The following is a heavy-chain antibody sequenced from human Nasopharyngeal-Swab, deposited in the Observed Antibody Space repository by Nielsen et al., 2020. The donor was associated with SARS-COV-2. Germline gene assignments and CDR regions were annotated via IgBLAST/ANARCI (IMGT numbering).Heavy chain of an antibody. CDR2: IYHGGST. Sequence: SETLSLTCTVSGYSISSGYYWAWIRQPPGKGLEWIVSIYHGGSTYYTPSLESRVTISVDTSNNHFSLKLTSVTAADTAVYYCARELSNTPKYNWFDPWGQGTLVTVSS. V-gene: IGHV4-38-2*02. J-gene: IGHJ5*02. CDR3: ARELSNTPKYNWFDP. CDR1: GYSISSGYY. D-gene: IGHD5-18*01.